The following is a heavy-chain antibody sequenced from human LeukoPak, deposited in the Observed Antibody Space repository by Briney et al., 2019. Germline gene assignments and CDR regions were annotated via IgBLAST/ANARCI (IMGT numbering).Heavy chain of an antibody. CDR1: GFTFSNYW. Sequence: GGSLRLSCAASGFTFSNYWMSWVRQAPGKGLEWVGRIKSKSDGGTTDYAAPVRGRFTISRDDSKNMLYLQMSSLKIEDTAVYYCATYSLSWYWGQGTLVTVSS. J-gene: IGHJ4*02. V-gene: IGHV3-15*01. CDR3: ATYSLSWY. CDR2: IKSKSDGGTT. D-gene: IGHD2-15*01.